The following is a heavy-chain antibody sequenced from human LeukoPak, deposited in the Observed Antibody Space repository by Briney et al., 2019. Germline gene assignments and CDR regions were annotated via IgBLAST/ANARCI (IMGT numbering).Heavy chain of an antibody. D-gene: IGHD6-6*01. CDR1: GYTFTGYY. CDR2: INPNSGGT. V-gene: IGHV1-2*02. CDR3: ARDQFEYSSSAVDY. J-gene: IGHJ4*02. Sequence: GASVNVSCKASGYTFTGYYMHWVRQAPGQGLEWMGWINPNSGGTNYAQKFQGRVTMTRDTSISTAYMELSRLRSDDTAVYYCARDQFEYSSSAVDYWGQGTLVTVSS.